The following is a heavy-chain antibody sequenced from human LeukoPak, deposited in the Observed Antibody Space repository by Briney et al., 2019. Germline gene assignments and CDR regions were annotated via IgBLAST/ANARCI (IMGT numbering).Heavy chain of an antibody. J-gene: IGHJ4*02. CDR1: GGSISSGGYY. V-gene: IGHV4-31*03. Sequence: SETLSLTCTVSGGSISSGGYYWSWIRQHPGKGLEWIGYIYYSGSTYYNPSLKSRVTISVDTSTNQFSLELSSVTAADTAVYYCARDHMVRQPLWGQGTLVTVSS. CDR2: IYYSGST. D-gene: IGHD3-10*01. CDR3: ARDHMVRQPL.